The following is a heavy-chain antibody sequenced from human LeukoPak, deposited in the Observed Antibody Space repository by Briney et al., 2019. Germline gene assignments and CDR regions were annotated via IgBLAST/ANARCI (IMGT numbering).Heavy chain of an antibody. CDR1: GFTFSSYE. J-gene: IGHJ4*02. V-gene: IGHV3-48*03. CDR3: ASLERYDILTGPFDY. Sequence: GSLRLSCAASGFTFSSYEMNWVRQAPGKGLEWVSYISSSGSTIYYADSVKGRFTISRDNAKNSLYLQMNSLRAEDTAVYYCASLERYDILTGPFDYWGQGTLVTVSS. CDR2: ISSSGSTI. D-gene: IGHD3-9*01.